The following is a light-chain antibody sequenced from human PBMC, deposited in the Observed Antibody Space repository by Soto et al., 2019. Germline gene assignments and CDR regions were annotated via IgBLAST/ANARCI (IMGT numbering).Light chain of an antibody. CDR1: QSVRSN. CDR3: QQRSNWPT. Sequence: IVLTQSPATLSLSPGESATLSCRASQSVRSNLAWYQQKPGQAPRLLLYGASNRATGIPARFSGSGSGTDFTITISSLEPEDFAVYCCQQRSNWPTFGGGTKVEIK. J-gene: IGKJ4*01. V-gene: IGKV3-11*01. CDR2: GAS.